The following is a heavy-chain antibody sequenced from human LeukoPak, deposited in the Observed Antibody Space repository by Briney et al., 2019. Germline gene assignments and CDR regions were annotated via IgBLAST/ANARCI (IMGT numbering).Heavy chain of an antibody. CDR3: ARGRSHSDAFDI. V-gene: IGHV4-61*02. CDR2: IYTSGST. D-gene: IGHD1-26*01. Sequence: SSETLSLTCTVSGGSISSGSYYWSWIRQPAGKGLEWIGRIYTSGSTNYNPSLKSRVTISVDTSKNQFSLKLSSVTAADTAVYYCARGRSHSDAFDIWGQGTMVTVSS. CDR1: GGSISSGSYY. J-gene: IGHJ3*02.